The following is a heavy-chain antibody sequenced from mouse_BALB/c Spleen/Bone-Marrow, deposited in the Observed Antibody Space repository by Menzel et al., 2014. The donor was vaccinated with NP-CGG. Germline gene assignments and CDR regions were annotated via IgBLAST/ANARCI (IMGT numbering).Heavy chain of an antibody. D-gene: IGHD2-4*01. CDR1: GYTFTSYW. J-gene: IGHJ3*01. CDR3: AREGDYDGFAY. CDR2: INPSTGYT. Sequence: QVQLQQSGAELAKPGASVKMSCKASGYTFTSYWMHWVKQRPGQGLEWIGYINPSTGYTEYNQKFKNKATLTADKSSSTAYMQLSSPTSEDSAVYYCAREGDYDGFAYWGQGTLVTVSA. V-gene: IGHV1-7*01.